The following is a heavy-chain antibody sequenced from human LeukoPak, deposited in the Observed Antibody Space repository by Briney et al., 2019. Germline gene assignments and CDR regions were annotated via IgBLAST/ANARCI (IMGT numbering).Heavy chain of an antibody. Sequence: GGSLRLSCAASGFTFSSYSMNWVRQAPGKGLEWVSSISSSITYVYYADSVKGRFTISRDNAKNSLYLQMNSLRAEDAAVYYCARDSIAFGNDYYMDVWGKGTTVTVSS. J-gene: IGHJ6*03. CDR2: ISSSITYV. V-gene: IGHV3-21*01. CDR1: GFTFSSYS. CDR3: ARDSIAFGNDYYMDV. D-gene: IGHD3-3*02.